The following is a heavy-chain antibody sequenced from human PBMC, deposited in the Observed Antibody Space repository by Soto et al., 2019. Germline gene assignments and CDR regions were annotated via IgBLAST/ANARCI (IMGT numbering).Heavy chain of an antibody. CDR2: ISAYNGNT. CDR3: ARGRPVDTAMVTLGY. CDR1: GYTFTSYG. V-gene: IGHV1-18*01. J-gene: IGHJ4*02. Sequence: GASVKVSCKASGYTFTSYGISWVRQAPGQGLEWMGWISAYNGNTNYAQKLQGRVTMTTDTSTSTAYMELRSLRSDDTAVYYCARGRPVDTAMVTLGYWGQGTLVTVSS. D-gene: IGHD5-18*01.